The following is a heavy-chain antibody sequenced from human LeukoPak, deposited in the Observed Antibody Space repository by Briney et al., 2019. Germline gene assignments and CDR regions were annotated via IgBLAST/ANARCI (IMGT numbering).Heavy chain of an antibody. CDR2: INSDGSEG. CDR1: GFTFSGFW. V-gene: IGHV3-7*03. J-gene: IGHJ4*02. D-gene: IGHD1-1*01. CDR3: ARGPPKIRPKLRYYFDY. Sequence: PGGSLRLSCAVSGFTFSGFWMSWSRQAPGKGLEWVASINSDGSEGYYADVVKGRFTISRDNAKNSLYLQINSLRAEDTAVYYCARGPPKIRPKLRYYFDYWGQGTLVTVSS.